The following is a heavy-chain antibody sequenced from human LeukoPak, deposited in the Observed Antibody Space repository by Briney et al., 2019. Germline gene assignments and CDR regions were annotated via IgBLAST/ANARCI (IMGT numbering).Heavy chain of an antibody. Sequence: SETLSLTCTVSGGSISSYYWSWIRQPAGKGLEWVGRIYTSGSTNYNPSLKSRVTMSVDTSKNQFSLKLSSVTAADTAVYYCARVVVVAATRLSWFDPWGQGTLVTVSS. CDR2: IYTSGST. J-gene: IGHJ5*02. CDR3: ARVVVVAATRLSWFDP. D-gene: IGHD2-15*01. V-gene: IGHV4-4*07. CDR1: GGSISSYY.